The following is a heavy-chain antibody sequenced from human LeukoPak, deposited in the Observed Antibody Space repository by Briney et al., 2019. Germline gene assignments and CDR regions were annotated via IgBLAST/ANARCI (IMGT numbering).Heavy chain of an antibody. D-gene: IGHD2-2*01. CDR3: ARDLVGPTNWFDP. CDR2: INPNSGGT. J-gene: IGHJ5*02. V-gene: IGHV1-2*02. Sequence: ASVKVSCKASGYTFTGYYMHWVRQAPGQGLEWMGWINPNSGGTNYAQKFQGRVTMTRDTSISTAYMELSRLRSDDTAVYYCARDLVGPTNWFDPWGQGTLVTVSS. CDR1: GYTFTGYY.